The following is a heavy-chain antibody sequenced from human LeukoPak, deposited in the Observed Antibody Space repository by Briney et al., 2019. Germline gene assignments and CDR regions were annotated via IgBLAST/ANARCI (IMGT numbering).Heavy chain of an antibody. CDR3: ARMVVGATLLDY. J-gene: IGHJ4*02. CDR1: GYTFTSYG. Sequence: ASVKVSCKASGYTFTSYGISWVRQAPGQGLEWMGWISAYNGNTNYAQKLQGRVTTTTDTSTSTAYMELRSLRSDDTAVYYCARMVVGATLLDYWGQGTLVTVSS. D-gene: IGHD1-26*01. V-gene: IGHV1-18*01. CDR2: ISAYNGNT.